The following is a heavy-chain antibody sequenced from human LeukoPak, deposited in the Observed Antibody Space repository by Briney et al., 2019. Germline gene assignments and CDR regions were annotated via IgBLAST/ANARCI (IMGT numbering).Heavy chain of an antibody. CDR1: GGTFSSYA. CDR3: ARTNSPGQLRSVDV. CDR2: IIPIFGTA. Sequence: GASVKVSCKASGGTFSSYAISWVRQAPGQGLEWMGRIIPIFGTANYAQKFQGRVTITTDESTSTAYMELSSLRSEDTAIYYCARTNSPGQLRSVDVWGKGTTVTVSS. D-gene: IGHD6-6*01. J-gene: IGHJ6*04. V-gene: IGHV1-69*05.